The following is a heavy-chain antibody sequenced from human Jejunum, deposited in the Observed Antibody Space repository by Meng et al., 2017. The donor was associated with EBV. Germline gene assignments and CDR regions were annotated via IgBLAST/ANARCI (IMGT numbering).Heavy chain of an antibody. J-gene: IGHJ4*02. CDR3: GRESNNGGSYYAH. V-gene: IGHV3-30*14. D-gene: IGHD1-26*01. CDR2: ISNDGTFE. CDR1: GFHFSSFA. Sequence: VKWVGSGGGVGQSGRSLRLSCSASGFHFSSFAMHWVRQAPGKGLEWVVVISNDGTFEHYADSMKGRFTISRDDSKNTVYLQMSSLRGEDTAVYYCGRESNNGGSYYAHWGQGTLVTVSS.